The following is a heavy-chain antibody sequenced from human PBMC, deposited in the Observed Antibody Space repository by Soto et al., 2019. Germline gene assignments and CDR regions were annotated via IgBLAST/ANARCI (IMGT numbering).Heavy chain of an antibody. CDR2: IYYSGST. CDR3: ARACGRDYVWVSYRSYYFDY. CDR1: GGSISSGGYY. V-gene: IGHV4-31*03. Sequence: SETLSLTCTVSGGSISSGGYYWSWIRQHPGKGLEWIGYIYYSGSTYYNPSLKSRVTISVDTSKNQFSLKLSSVTAADTAVYYCARACGRDYVWVSYRSYYFDYWGQGTLVTVSS. J-gene: IGHJ4*02. D-gene: IGHD3-16*02.